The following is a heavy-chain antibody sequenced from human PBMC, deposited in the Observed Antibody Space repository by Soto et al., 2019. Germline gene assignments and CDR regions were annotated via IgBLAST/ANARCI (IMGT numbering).Heavy chain of an antibody. D-gene: IGHD3-3*01. CDR3: ARVRLFGVVIATVDY. V-gene: IGHV3-21*01. J-gene: IGHJ4*02. CDR1: GFTFSSYS. Sequence: PVGSLRLSCAASGFTFSSYSMTWVRQAPGKGLEWVSSISSSSSYIYYADSVKGRFTISRDNAKNSLYLQMNSLRAEDTAVYYCARVRLFGVVIATVDYWGQGTLVTVSS. CDR2: ISSSSSYI.